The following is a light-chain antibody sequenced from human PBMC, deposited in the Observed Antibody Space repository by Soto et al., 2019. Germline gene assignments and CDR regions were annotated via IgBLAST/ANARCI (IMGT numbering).Light chain of an antibody. Sequence: QSVLTQPASVSGSPGQSITISCTGTSSDVGGSNYVSWYQQLPGKAPKLMIYDVSDRPSGVSNRFSGSKSGNTASLTISGLQAEDEADYYCSSYTCSSLYVFGTGTQLTVL. CDR2: DVS. CDR3: SSYTCSSLYV. CDR1: SSDVGGSNY. J-gene: IGLJ1*01. V-gene: IGLV2-14*01.